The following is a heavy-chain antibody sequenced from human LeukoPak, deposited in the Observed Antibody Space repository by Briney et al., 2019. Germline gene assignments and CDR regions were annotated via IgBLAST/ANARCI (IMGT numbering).Heavy chain of an antibody. CDR2: ISNIGRP. V-gene: IGHV4-39*07. CDR1: DASIGDTTYY. CDR3: ARGGRVFSSGYYDHTGYFDYFDY. D-gene: IGHD3-22*01. Sequence: SETLSLTCTVADASIGDTTYYWGWIRQSPGEGLEWIGSISNIGRPHYNPSLRGRVTISVDTSKNQFSLQLSSVTAADTAVYYCARGGRVFSSGYYDHTGYFDYFDYWGQGTLVTVSS. J-gene: IGHJ4*02.